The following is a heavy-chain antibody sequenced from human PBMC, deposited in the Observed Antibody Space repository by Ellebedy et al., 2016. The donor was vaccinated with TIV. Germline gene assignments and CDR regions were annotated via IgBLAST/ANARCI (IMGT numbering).Heavy chain of an antibody. D-gene: IGHD6-13*01. CDR3: ARIVYSGSWSHYWYFDL. V-gene: IGHV2-26*01. CDR1: DFSLTSSRMG. CDR2: IFSNDEK. J-gene: IGHJ2*01. Sequence: SGPTLVKPTETLTLTCTVSDFSLTSSRMGVSWIRQPPGKALEWLAHIFSNDEKSYSTSLKSRLTISRDTSKGQVVLTMTNMDPVDTGTYFCARIVYSGSWSHYWYFDLWGRGTLVTVSS.